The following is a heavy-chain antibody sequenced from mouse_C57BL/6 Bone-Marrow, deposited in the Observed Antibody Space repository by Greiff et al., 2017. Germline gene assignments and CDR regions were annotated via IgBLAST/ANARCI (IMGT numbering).Heavy chain of an antibody. D-gene: IGHD1-1*01. CDR3: ARDYYGSSYVDAMDY. CDR1: GYAFSSYW. Sequence: QVQLQQSGAELVKPGASVKISCKASGYAFSSYWMNWVKQRPGKGLEWIGQIYPGDGDTNYNGKFKGKATLTADKSSSTAYMQLSSLTSEDSAVXFCARDYYGSSYVDAMDYWGQGTSVTVSS. J-gene: IGHJ4*01. CDR2: IYPGDGDT. V-gene: IGHV1-80*01.